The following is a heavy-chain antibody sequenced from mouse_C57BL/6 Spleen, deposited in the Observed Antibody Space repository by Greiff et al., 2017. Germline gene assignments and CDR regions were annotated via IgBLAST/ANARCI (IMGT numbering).Heavy chain of an antibody. CDR2: INPGGGGT. CDR1: GYAFTNYL. J-gene: IGHJ4*01. V-gene: IGHV1-54*01. CDR3: SRSAIYSMDY. Sequence: QVQLQQPGAELVRPGTSVKVSCKASGYAFTNYLIEWVKQRPGQGLEWIGVINPGGGGTNYNEKFKGKATLTADTSSSTAYMQLSSLTSEDSAVSFCSRSAIYSMDYWGQGTSVTVSS.